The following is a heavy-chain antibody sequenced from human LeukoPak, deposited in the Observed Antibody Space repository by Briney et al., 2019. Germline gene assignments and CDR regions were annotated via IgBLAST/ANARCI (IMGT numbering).Heavy chain of an antibody. D-gene: IGHD2-2*01. CDR1: GYTFTGYY. CDR3: ARERLICSSTSCPRRGYWFDP. J-gene: IGHJ5*02. Sequence: ASVKVSCKASGYTFTGYYMHWVRQAPGQGLEWMGWINPNSGGTNYAQKFQGRVTMTRDTSISTAYMELSRLRSDDTAVYYSARERLICSSTSCPRRGYWFDPWGQGTLVTVSS. V-gene: IGHV1-2*02. CDR2: INPNSGGT.